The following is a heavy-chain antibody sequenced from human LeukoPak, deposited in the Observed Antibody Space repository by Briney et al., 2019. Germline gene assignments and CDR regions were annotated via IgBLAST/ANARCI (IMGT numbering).Heavy chain of an antibody. CDR1: GGTFSSYA. CDR2: IIPILGIA. CDR3: ARGLALGYCSGGSCYAHDV. D-gene: IGHD2-15*01. V-gene: IGHV1-69*10. Sequence: GASVKVSCKASGGTFSSYAISWARQAPGQGLEWTGGIIPILGIANYAQKFQGRVTITADKSTSTAYMELSSLRSEDTAVYYCARGLALGYCSGGSCYAHDVWGKGTTVTVSS. J-gene: IGHJ6*04.